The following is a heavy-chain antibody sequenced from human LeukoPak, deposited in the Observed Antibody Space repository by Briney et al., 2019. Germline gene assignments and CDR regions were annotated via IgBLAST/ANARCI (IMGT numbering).Heavy chain of an antibody. Sequence: SETLSLTCAVYGGPFSGYYWSWIRQPPGKGLEWIGEINHSGSTNYNPSLKSRVTISVDTSKIQFSLKLSSVTAADTAVYYCARLGRRVVPAATGAGTRNWFDPWGQGTLVTVSS. CDR2: INHSGST. J-gene: IGHJ5*02. D-gene: IGHD2-2*01. V-gene: IGHV4-34*01. CDR3: ARLGRRVVPAATGAGTRNWFDP. CDR1: GGPFSGYY.